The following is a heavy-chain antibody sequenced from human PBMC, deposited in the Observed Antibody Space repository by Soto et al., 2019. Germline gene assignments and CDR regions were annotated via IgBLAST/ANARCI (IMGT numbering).Heavy chain of an antibody. CDR3: ASGASRWYPYCFDS. CDR2: IIPYYNTL. D-gene: IGHD6-13*01. V-gene: IGHV1-69*01. Sequence: QAQVVQSGAEVRKPGSSVKLSCKASAGTFNSYAIAWVRQAPGQGLEWMGGIIPYYNTLNYAQKFQDRVTITADDSTNTVYMELSSLRSDDTAVYFCASGASRWYPYCFDSWAQGTLVTVSS. CDR1: AGTFNSYA. J-gene: IGHJ4*02.